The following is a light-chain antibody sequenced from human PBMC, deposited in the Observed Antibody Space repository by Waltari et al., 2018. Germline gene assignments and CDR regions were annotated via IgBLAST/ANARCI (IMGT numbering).Light chain of an antibody. V-gene: IGKV3-11*01. CDR2: DAS. Sequence: EIVLTQSPAILSFSPWGRATLSCRASQSVGTYLAWYQQRPGQSPRLLIYDASYRATGIPGRFSGSGSETDFTLTISSLQPEDFAVYYCQQRRSWPLTFGGGTRVQI. J-gene: IGKJ4*01. CDR3: QQRRSWPLT. CDR1: QSVGTY.